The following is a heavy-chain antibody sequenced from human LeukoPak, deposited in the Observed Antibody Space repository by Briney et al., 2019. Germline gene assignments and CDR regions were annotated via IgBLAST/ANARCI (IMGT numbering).Heavy chain of an antibody. CDR2: IYYSGST. D-gene: IGHD5-12*01. CDR1: GGSFSGYY. V-gene: IGHV4-34*01. CDR3: ARDIGPLYYYYMDV. J-gene: IGHJ6*03. Sequence: SETLSLTCAVYGGSFSGYYWSWIRQPPGKGLEWIGSIYYSGSTYYNPSLKSRVTISVDTSKNQFSLKLSSVTAADTAVYYCARDIGPLYYYYMDVWGKGTTVTVSS.